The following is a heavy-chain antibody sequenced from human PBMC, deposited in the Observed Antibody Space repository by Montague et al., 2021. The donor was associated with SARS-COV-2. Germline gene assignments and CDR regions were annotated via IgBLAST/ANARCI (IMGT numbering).Heavy chain of an antibody. V-gene: IGHV3-13*01. CDR1: GFTFSSYD. D-gene: IGHD3-9*01. J-gene: IGHJ6*02. Sequence: SLRLSCAASGFTFSSYDMHWVRQTTGKGLEWVSAIGSAGDTYYPASVKGRFTISRENAKNSLYLQMNSLRAADTAVYYCARGLRYFDWSPYGMDVWGQGTTVTVSS. CDR3: ARGLRYFDWSPYGMDV. CDR2: IGSAGDT.